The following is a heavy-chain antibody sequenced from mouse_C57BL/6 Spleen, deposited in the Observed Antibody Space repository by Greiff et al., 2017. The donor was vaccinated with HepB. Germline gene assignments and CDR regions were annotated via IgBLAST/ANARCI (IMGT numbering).Heavy chain of an antibody. CDR2: IDPSDSET. Sequence: QVQLQQPGAELVRPGSSVKLSCKASGYTFTSYWMHWVKQRPIQGLEWIGNIDPSDSETHYNQKFKDKATLTVDKSSSTAYMQLSSLTSEDSAVYYCARSGYYGCSPYAMDYWGQGTSVTVSS. CDR3: ARSGYYGCSPYAMDY. J-gene: IGHJ4*01. CDR1: GYTFTSYW. D-gene: IGHD1-1*01. V-gene: IGHV1-52*01.